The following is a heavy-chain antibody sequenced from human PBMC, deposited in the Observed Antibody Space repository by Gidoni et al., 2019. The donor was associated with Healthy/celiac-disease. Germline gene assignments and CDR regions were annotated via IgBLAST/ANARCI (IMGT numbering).Heavy chain of an antibody. J-gene: IGHJ4*02. D-gene: IGHD5-18*01. V-gene: IGHV4-34*01. Sequence: QVQLQQWGAGLLKPSETLSLTCAVYGGSFSGYYWSWIRQPPGKGLEWIGEINHSGSTNYNPSLKSRVTISVDTSKNQFSLKLSSVTAADTAVYYCARGGPRGYSYARGRRFDYWGQGTLVTVSS. CDR1: GGSFSGYY. CDR2: INHSGST. CDR3: ARGGPRGYSYARGRRFDY.